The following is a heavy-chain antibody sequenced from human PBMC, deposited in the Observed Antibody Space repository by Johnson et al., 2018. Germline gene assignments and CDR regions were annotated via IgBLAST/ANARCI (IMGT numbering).Heavy chain of an antibody. D-gene: IGHD1-7*01. CDR1: GFTFSNYG. CDR2: LSYDGSNE. V-gene: IGHV3-30*18. Sequence: QVQLVESGGGVVQPGRSLRLSCAASGFTFSNYGIHWVRQAPGKGLEWVAVLSYDGSNEYYADSVRGRFIISRDNSKNTRFLQMNSLRAEDTAVYYCAKDGKRGISGTKMNFYFYYKDVWGKGTTVTVSS. CDR3: AKDGKRGISGTKMNFYFYYKDV. J-gene: IGHJ6*03.